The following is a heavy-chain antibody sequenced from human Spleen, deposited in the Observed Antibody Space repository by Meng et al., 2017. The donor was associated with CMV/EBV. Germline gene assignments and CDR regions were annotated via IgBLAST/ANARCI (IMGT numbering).Heavy chain of an antibody. D-gene: IGHD5-12*01. Sequence: QVQLVQSGAEVKKPGSSVKVSCKASGGTFSSYAISWVRQAPGQGLEWMGGIIPIFGTANYAQKFQGRVTITADESTSTAYMELSSLRSEDTAVYYCARDQKKNKRTRGYSGYDYDYWGQGTLVTVSS. CDR3: ARDQKKNKRTRGYSGYDYDY. V-gene: IGHV1-69*12. CDR2: IIPIFGTA. J-gene: IGHJ4*02. CDR1: GGTFSSYA.